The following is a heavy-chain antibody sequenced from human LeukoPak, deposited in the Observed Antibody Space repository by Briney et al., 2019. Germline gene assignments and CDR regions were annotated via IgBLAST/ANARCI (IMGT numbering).Heavy chain of an antibody. CDR2: ISAYNGNT. CDR1: GHTFTSYG. V-gene: IGHV1-18*01. CDR3: ARDWGCSSTSCSVEGIYYYYMDV. Sequence: GASVKVSCKASGHTFTSYGISWVRQAPGQGLEWMGWISAYNGNTNYAQKLQGRVTMTTDTSTSTAYMELRSLRSDDTAVYYCARDWGCSSTSCSVEGIYYYYMDVWGKGTTVAVSS. J-gene: IGHJ6*03. D-gene: IGHD2-2*01.